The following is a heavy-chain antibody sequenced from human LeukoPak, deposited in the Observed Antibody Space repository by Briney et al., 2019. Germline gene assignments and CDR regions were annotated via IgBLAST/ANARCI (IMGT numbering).Heavy chain of an antibody. V-gene: IGHV3-9*01. CDR1: GFTFDDYA. Sequence: PGGSLRLSCAASGFTFDDYAMHWVRQAPGKGLEWVSGISWNSGSIGYADHVKGRFTISRDNAKNSLYLQMNSLRAEDTALYYCAKDIGWAATYYFDYGGQGTRVSVSS. D-gene: IGHD6-13*01. CDR3: AKDIGWAATYYFDY. J-gene: IGHJ4*02. CDR2: ISWNSGSI.